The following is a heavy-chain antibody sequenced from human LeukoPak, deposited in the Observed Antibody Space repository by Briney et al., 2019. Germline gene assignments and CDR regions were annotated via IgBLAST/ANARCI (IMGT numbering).Heavy chain of an antibody. CDR1: GFTFSNAW. CDR2: IKSKPDGGPT. V-gene: IGHV3-15*01. D-gene: IGHD6-19*01. CDR3: NIGWDHDY. J-gene: IGHJ4*02. Sequence: GGSLRLSCVGSGFTFSNAWMNWVRQAPGKGLEWIARIKSKPDGGPTDYAAPVKGRFTISRDDSKNMAFLQMDSLKSEDTALYYCNIGWDHDYWGQGTLVTVSS.